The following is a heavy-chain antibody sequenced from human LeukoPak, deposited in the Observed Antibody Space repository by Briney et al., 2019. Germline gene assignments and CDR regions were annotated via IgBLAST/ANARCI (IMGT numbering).Heavy chain of an antibody. CDR2: IYYSGST. V-gene: IGHV4-59*01. CDR3: ARGQDSSGSFDY. D-gene: IGHD3-22*01. Sequence: SETLSLTCTVSGGSISSYYWSWIRQPPGKGLEWIGYIYYSGSTNYNPSLKSRVTISVDTSKNQFSLKLSSVTAADTAVYYCARGQDSSGSFDYWGQGTLVTVSS. J-gene: IGHJ4*02. CDR1: GGSISSYY.